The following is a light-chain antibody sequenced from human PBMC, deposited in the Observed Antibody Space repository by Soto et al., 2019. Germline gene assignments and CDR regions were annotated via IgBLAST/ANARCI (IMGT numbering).Light chain of an antibody. J-gene: IGKJ5*01. CDR3: QQTNSFPIT. Sequence: DVPVTQSPSFVSASVGDRVTITCRASQGIGTWLAWYQQKPGKAPSLLIYGATDLQSGVPSRFSGSGLGTHFSLTIFSLQPEDFATYYCQQTNSFPITFGQGTRLE. CDR2: GAT. V-gene: IGKV1D-12*01. CDR1: QGIGTW.